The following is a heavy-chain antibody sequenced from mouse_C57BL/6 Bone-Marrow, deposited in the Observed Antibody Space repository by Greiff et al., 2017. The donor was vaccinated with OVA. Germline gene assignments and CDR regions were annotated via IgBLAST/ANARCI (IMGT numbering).Heavy chain of an antibody. CDR1: GFTFSSYG. D-gene: IGHD1-1*01. Sequence: EVQGVESGGDLVKPGGSLKLSCEASGFTFSSYGMYWVRQTPEKRLEWVANISSGGSYTNYPDSVKGRFTITGDNAKNTLYPEMISLKSEDTAMYYCASYDYADYYAMDYWGQGTAVTVS. CDR3: ASYDYADYYAMDY. CDR2: ISSGGSYT. J-gene: IGHJ4*01. V-gene: IGHV5-6*01.